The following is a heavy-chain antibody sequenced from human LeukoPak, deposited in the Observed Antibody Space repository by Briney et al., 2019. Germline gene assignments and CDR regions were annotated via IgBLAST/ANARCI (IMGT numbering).Heavy chain of an antibody. Sequence: ASVKVSCKASGYTFTSYYMHWVRQAPGQGLEWMGIINPSGGSTSYAQKFQGRVTMTRDMSTSTVYMELSSLRSEDTALYYCAKDMAGYSSSWGAFDIWGQGTMVTVSS. J-gene: IGHJ3*02. CDR2: INPSGGST. CDR3: AKDMAGYSSSWGAFDI. CDR1: GYTFTSYY. V-gene: IGHV1-46*01. D-gene: IGHD6-13*01.